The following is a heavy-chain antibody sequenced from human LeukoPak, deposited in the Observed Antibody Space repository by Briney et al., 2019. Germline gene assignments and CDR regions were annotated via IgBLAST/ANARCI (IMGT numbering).Heavy chain of an antibody. CDR3: AREWVPYYYDSSGYPW. CDR1: GGSFSGYY. CDR2: ISSSGSTI. D-gene: IGHD3-22*01. J-gene: IGHJ4*02. V-gene: IGHV3-11*01. Sequence: LSLTCAVYGGSFSGYYWSWIRQAPGKGLEWVSYISSSGSTIYYADSVKGRFTISSDNAKNSLYLQMNSLRAEDMAVYYCAREWVPYYYDSSGYPWWGQGTLVTVSS.